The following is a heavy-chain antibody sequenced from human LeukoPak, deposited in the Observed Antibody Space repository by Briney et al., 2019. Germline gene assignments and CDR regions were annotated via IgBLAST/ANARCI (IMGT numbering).Heavy chain of an antibody. V-gene: IGHV4-4*07. CDR3: AGALSGYSGFYYYYMDV. CDR1: GGSISSYY. J-gene: IGHJ6*03. D-gene: IGHD3-3*01. CDR2: IYTSGST. Sequence: SETLSLTCTVSGGSISSYYWNWLRQPAGKGLEWLGRIYTSGSTDYNPSLKSRVTMSVDTSKNQFSLKLSSVTAADTAVYYCAGALSGYSGFYYYYMDVWGKGTTVTGSS.